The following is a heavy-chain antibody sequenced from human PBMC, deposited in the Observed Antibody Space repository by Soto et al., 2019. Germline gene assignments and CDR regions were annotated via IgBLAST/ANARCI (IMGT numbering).Heavy chain of an antibody. D-gene: IGHD6-19*01. CDR2: IIPILGIA. Sequence: QVQLVQSGAEVKKPGSSVKVSCKASGGTFSSYTISWVRQAPGQGLEWMGRIIPILGIANYAQKFQGRVTITADKATSTAYMELSSLRSEDTAVYYCQLDSGWEQNWGQGTLVTVSS. J-gene: IGHJ4*02. CDR3: QLDSGWEQN. CDR1: GGTFSSYT. V-gene: IGHV1-69*02.